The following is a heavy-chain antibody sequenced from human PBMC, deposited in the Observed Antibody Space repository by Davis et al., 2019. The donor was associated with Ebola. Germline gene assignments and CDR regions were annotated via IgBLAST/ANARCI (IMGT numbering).Heavy chain of an antibody. Sequence: ASVKVSCKASGYTFTGYYMHWVRQAPGQGLEWMGWINPNSGGTNYAQKLQGRVTMTTETSTSTAYMELRSLRSDDTAVYYCARDPSGWLRFGINWFDPWGQGTLVTVSS. CDR2: INPNSGGT. J-gene: IGHJ5*02. V-gene: IGHV1-2*02. D-gene: IGHD5-12*01. CDR1: GYTFTGYY. CDR3: ARDPSGWLRFGINWFDP.